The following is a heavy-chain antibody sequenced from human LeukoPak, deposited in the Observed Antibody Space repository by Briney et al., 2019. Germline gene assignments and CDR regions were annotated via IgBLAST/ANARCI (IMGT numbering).Heavy chain of an antibody. V-gene: IGHV4-34*01. CDR1: GGSFSGYY. J-gene: IGHJ4*02. CDR2: INHRGST. D-gene: IGHD6-6*01. CDR3: ARGPREYPFDY. Sequence: SETLSLTCAVYGGSFSGYYWSWIRQPPGKGLEWIGEINHRGSTNHNPSLKSRVTISVDTSKNQFSLKLSSVTAADTAVYYCARGPREYPFDYWGQGTLVTVSS.